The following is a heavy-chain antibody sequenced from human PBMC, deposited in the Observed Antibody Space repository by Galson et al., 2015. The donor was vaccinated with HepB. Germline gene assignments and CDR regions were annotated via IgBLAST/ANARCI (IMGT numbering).Heavy chain of an antibody. CDR1: GGSISSYY. V-gene: IGHV4-59*01. CDR2: IYDSGST. CDR3: ARSSGWRGFLDY. Sequence: SETLSLTCTVAGGSISSYYWGWIRQPPGEGLEWIGYIYDSGSTNYNPSLKSRVTISVDTSRNQFSLKLSSVTAADTAVYYCARSSGWRGFLDYWGQGTLVTVSS. D-gene: IGHD6-19*01. J-gene: IGHJ4*02.